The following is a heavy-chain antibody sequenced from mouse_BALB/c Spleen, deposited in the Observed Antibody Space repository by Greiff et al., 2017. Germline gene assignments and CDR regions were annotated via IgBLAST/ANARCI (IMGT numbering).Heavy chain of an antibody. CDR2: IWAGGGT. V-gene: IGHV2-9*02. Sequence: VQRVESGPGLVAPSQSLSITCTVSGFSLNSYGVHWVRQPPGKGLEWLGVIWAGGGTNYNSALMSRLSTSKDNSKNKVFLKMNSMQTADTAMYYCAREKDYGDRAMDYWGQGTSVTVSS. CDR1: GFSLNSYG. CDR3: AREKDYGDRAMDY. J-gene: IGHJ4*01. D-gene: IGHD2-4*01.